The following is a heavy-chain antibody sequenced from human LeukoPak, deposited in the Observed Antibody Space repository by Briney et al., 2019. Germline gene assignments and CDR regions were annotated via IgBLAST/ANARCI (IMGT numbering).Heavy chain of an antibody. J-gene: IGHJ3*02. CDR2: ISSSSSYI. Sequence: GGSLRLYCSSSGFSFIIYSMGWVRQGPRNGLEGVSSISSSSSYIYYADSVKGRFTISRDNAKNSLYLQMNSLRAEDTAVYYCARVLSLVIDDAFDIWGQGTMITVSS. CDR1: GFSFIIYS. V-gene: IGHV3-21*01. CDR3: ARVLSLVIDDAFDI. D-gene: IGHD3-22*01.